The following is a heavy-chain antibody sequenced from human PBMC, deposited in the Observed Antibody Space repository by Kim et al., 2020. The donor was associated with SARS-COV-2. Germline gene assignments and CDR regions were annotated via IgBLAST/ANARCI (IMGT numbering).Heavy chain of an antibody. V-gene: IGHV4-34*01. D-gene: IGHD3-22*01. J-gene: IGHJ4*02. CDR2: INHSGST. CDR1: GGSFSGYY. CDR3: AREYYYDSNAGYYVDY. Sequence: SETLSLTCAVYGGSFSGYYWSWIRQPPGKGLEWIGEINHSGSTNYNPSLKSRVTISVDTSKNQFSLKLTYVTAADTAVYYCAREYYYDSNAGYYVDYWGQGTLVSVSS.